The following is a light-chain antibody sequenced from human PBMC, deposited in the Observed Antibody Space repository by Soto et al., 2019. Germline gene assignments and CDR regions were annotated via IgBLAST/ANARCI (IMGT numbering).Light chain of an antibody. CDR1: QNIINY. J-gene: IGKJ1*01. Sequence: DIQMTQSPSSLSASVGDRVTITCRASQNIINYLNWYQQKPGKAPKLLIYKSSTLKSGGPSRFSGSGSGTEFTLTISSLQPDDFATYYCQHYNSYSEAFGQGTKVDIK. V-gene: IGKV1-5*03. CDR3: QHYNSYSEA. CDR2: KSS.